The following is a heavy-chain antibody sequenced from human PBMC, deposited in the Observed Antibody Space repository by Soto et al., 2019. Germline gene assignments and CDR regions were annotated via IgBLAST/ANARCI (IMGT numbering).Heavy chain of an antibody. CDR1: GYTFTSYH. V-gene: IGHV1-18*01. J-gene: IGHJ4*02. CDR3: ARDTPPTDY. Sequence: QVQLVQSGAEVKKPGASVKVSCKTSGYTFTSYHISWVRQAPGQGLEWMGWISAYNTNTNYAQKFQGRVTMTTDTSTSTDYMELRSLRSDDTAVYYCARDTPPTDYWGQGTLVTVSS. CDR2: ISAYNTNT.